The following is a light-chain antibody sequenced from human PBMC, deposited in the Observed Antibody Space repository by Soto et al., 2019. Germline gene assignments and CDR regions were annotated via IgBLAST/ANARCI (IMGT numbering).Light chain of an antibody. Sequence: QSALSQPASMSGSPGQSITIPCSGASSDIGLYNYVSWYQHHPGKAPKLLISEVNIRPSGLSDRFSGSKAGNTASLTISGLQPEVEAYYYCSSLSTTSTPMVFGTGTKGTVL. V-gene: IGLV2-14*01. CDR3: SSLSTTSTPMV. J-gene: IGLJ1*01. CDR1: SSDIGLYNY. CDR2: EVN.